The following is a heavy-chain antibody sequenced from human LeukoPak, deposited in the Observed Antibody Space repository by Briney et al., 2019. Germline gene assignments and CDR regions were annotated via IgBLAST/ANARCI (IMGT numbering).Heavy chain of an antibody. J-gene: IGHJ5*02. D-gene: IGHD3-16*01. CDR3: AKQPFFWGRWFDP. V-gene: IGHV3-23*01. Sequence: GGSLRLSCTASGFTFSGYSMNWIRQAPGKGLEWVSAISGSGGSTYYADSVKGRFTISRDNSKNTLYLQMNSLRAEDTAVYYCAKQPFFWGRWFDPWGQGTLVTVSS. CDR1: GFTFSGYS. CDR2: ISGSGGST.